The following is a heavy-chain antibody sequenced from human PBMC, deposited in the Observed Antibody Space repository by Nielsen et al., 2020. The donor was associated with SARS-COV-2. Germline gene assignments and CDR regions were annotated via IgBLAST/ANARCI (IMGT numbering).Heavy chain of an antibody. Sequence: ASVKVSCKASCYTFTSYGISWVRQAPGQGLEWMGWISAYNGNTNYAQKLQGRVTMTTDTSTSTAYMELRSLRSDDTAVYYCSSTMVRGVIGAFDIWGQGTMVTVSS. D-gene: IGHD3-10*01. CDR3: SSTMVRGVIGAFDI. CDR2: ISAYNGNT. CDR1: CYTFTSYG. J-gene: IGHJ3*02. V-gene: IGHV1-18*01.